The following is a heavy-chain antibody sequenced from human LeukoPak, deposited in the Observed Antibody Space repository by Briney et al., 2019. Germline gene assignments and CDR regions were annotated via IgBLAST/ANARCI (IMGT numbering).Heavy chain of an antibody. J-gene: IGHJ3*02. CDR1: GYSFTNYW. V-gene: IGHV5-51*01. Sequence: GESLKISCKGSGYSFTNYWIAWVRQMPGKGLEWMGIIYPGDSETRYSPSFQGQVTISVDKSITTAYLQWNSLKASDSAIYYCARHSTSHSSDAFDIWGQGTLVIASS. D-gene: IGHD6-6*01. CDR3: ARHSTSHSSDAFDI. CDR2: IYPGDSET.